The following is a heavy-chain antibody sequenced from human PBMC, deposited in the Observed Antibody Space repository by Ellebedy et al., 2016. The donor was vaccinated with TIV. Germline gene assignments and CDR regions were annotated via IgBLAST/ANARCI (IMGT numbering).Heavy chain of an antibody. D-gene: IGHD2/OR15-2a*01. CDR3: AAASNSISWGLDY. Sequence: GESLKISCVVSGFTVSDNHMTWVRQAPGKGLEWVSVTNRDGTTVHAPSVDGRCIISRDKSRNTLSLQIKRLTAEDTAVYYCAAASNSISWGLDYWGQGTPVTVSA. CDR1: GFTVSDNH. V-gene: IGHV3-66*01. J-gene: IGHJ4*02. CDR2: TNRDGTT.